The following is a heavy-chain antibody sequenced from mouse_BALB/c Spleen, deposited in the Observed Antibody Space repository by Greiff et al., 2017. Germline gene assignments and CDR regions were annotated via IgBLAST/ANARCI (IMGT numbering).Heavy chain of an antibody. CDR3: ARRGSYYGYAMDY. Sequence: EVQLVESGGGLVQPGGSLKLSCAASGFTFSSYTMSWVRQTPEKRLEWVAYISNGGGSTYYPDTVKGRFTISRDNAKNTLYLQMSSLKSEDTAMYYCARRGSYYGYAMDYWGQGTSVTVSS. CDR2: ISNGGGST. D-gene: IGHD1-1*01. CDR1: GFTFSSYT. J-gene: IGHJ4*01. V-gene: IGHV5-12-2*01.